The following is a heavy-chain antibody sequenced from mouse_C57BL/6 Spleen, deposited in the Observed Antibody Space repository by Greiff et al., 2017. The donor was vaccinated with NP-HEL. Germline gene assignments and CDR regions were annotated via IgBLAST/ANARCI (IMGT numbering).Heavy chain of an antibody. V-gene: IGHV1-82*01. J-gene: IGHJ2*01. CDR1: GYAFSSSW. Sequence: QVQLQQSGPELVKPGASVKISCKASGYAFSSSWMNWVKQRPGKGLEWIGRIYPGDGDTNYNGKFKGKATLTADKSSSTAYMQLSSLTSEDSAVYFCARGYYGSSSSFDYWGQGTTLTVSS. CDR3: ARGYYGSSSSFDY. CDR2: IYPGDGDT. D-gene: IGHD1-1*01.